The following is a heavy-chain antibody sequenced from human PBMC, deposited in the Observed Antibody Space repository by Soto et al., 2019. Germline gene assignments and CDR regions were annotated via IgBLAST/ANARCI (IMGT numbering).Heavy chain of an antibody. CDR1: GYSFTGYY. V-gene: IGHV1-2*02. CDR3: ARGDYGTGGYPFPYFDY. Sequence: HEHLVQSGAEVKRPGASLKVSCKASGYSFTGYYIHWVRQAPGQGLEWMGWINPDSGATNYAQNFQGMVTLTSDTSISTASMDMTSLTSDDTAVDYCARGDYGTGGYPFPYFDYWGQGTLVIVSS. CDR2: INPDSGAT. J-gene: IGHJ4*02. D-gene: IGHD2-8*02.